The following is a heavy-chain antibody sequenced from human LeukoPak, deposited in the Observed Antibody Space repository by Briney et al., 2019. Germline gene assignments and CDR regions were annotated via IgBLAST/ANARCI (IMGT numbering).Heavy chain of an antibody. CDR3: ASSGSGFPPYYYYYGMDV. Sequence: PSETLSLTCAVSGGSISSGGYSWSWIRQPPGKGLEWIGYIYHCGSTYYNPSLKSRVTISVDRSKNQFSLKLSSVTAADTAVYYCASSGSGFPPYYYYYGMDVWGQGTTVTVSS. J-gene: IGHJ6*02. V-gene: IGHV4-30-2*01. D-gene: IGHD3-3*01. CDR1: GGSISSGGYS. CDR2: IYHCGST.